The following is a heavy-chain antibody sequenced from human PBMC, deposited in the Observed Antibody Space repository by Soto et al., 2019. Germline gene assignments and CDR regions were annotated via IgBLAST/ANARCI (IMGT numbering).Heavy chain of an antibody. CDR2: VYSTGGT. D-gene: IGHD2-15*01. V-gene: IGHV4-39*02. CDR1: GTSIKNTNYF. CDR3: ARVTEAATPHCDFDV. Sequence: ASETLSLTCTVSGTSIKNTNYFWAWNRQPPGKGLELVGSVYSTGGTNYNPSLKNSLTVSVDTSKNQFSLTLRSVTAADSAVYYCARVTEAATPHCDFDVWGQGTLVTVSS. J-gene: IGHJ4*02.